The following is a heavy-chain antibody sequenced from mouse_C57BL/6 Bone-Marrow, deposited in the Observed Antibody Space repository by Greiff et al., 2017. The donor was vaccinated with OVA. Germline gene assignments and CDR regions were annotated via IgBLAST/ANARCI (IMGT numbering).Heavy chain of an antibody. CDR1: GYTFTSYW. Sequence: QVQLQQPWAELVKPGASVKMSCKASGYTFTSYWITWVKQRPGQGLEWIGDIYPGSGSTNYNEKFKSKATLTVDTSSSTAYMQLSSLTSEDSAVYYCARHYGSSQPYYAMDYWGQGTSVTVSS. CDR3: ARHYGSSQPYYAMDY. J-gene: IGHJ4*01. V-gene: IGHV1-55*01. CDR2: IYPGSGST. D-gene: IGHD1-1*01.